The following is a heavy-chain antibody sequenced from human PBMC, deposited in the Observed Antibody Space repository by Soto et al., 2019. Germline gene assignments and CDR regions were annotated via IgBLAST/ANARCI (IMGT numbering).Heavy chain of an antibody. V-gene: IGHV5-51*01. Sequence: GESLKISCKGAGDRFTTYWISWVRQTPGKGLEWMGIIYPGDSDTRYSPSFQGQVTISADKSISTAYLQWSSLRASDTAIYYCARGGISSSYYYYALDVWGQGTTVTVSS. D-gene: IGHD6-6*01. J-gene: IGHJ6*02. CDR2: IYPGDSDT. CDR1: GDRFTTYW. CDR3: ARGGISSSYYYYALDV.